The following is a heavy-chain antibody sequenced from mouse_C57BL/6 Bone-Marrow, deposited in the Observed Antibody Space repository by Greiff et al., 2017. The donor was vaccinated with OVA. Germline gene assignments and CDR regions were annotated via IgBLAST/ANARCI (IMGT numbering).Heavy chain of an antibody. D-gene: IGHD2-1*01. V-gene: IGHV2-3*01. J-gene: IGHJ3*01. CDR1: GFSLTSYG. Sequence: VKLVESGPGLVAPSQSLSITCTVSGFSLTSYGVSWVRQPPGKGLEWLGVIWGDGSTNYHSALISRLSISKDNSKSQVFLKLNSLQTDDTATYYCAKEKGSGNYGGFAYWGQGTLVTVSA. CDR3: AKEKGSGNYGGFAY. CDR2: IWGDGST.